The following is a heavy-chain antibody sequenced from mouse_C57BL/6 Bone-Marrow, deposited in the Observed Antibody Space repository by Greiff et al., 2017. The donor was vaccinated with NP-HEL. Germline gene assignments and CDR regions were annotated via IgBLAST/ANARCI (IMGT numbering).Heavy chain of an antibody. CDR3: ARRVSWDEAWFAY. CDR2: IDPSDSET. CDR1: GYTFTSYW. Sequence: QVHVKQPGAELVRPGSSVKLSCKASGYTFTSYWMHWVKQRPIQGLEWIGNIDPSDSETYYNQKFKDKATLTVDKSSSTAYMQLSSLTSEDSAVYYCARRVSWDEAWFAYWGQGTLVTVSA. J-gene: IGHJ3*01. D-gene: IGHD4-1*01. V-gene: IGHV1-52*01.